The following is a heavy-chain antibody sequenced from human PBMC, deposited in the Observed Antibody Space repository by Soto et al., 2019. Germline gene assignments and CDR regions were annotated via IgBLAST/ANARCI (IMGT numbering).Heavy chain of an antibody. CDR1: GFTFSTYW. J-gene: IGHJ4*02. D-gene: IGHD3-16*01. CDR2: MKHDGSEK. CDR3: ATWLGGLNY. V-gene: IGHV3-7*01. Sequence: SGGSLRLSCAASGFTFSTYWMSWVRQAPGKGLEWVAHMKHDGSEKYYVDSVKGRFTISSDSAKTSLYLQMDSLRDEDTAVYFCATWLGGLNYWGQGAPVTVSS.